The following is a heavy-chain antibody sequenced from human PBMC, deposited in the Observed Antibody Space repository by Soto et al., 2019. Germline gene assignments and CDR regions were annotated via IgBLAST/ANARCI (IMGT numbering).Heavy chain of an antibody. CDR3: ARAEYYDILTGYSTPHYGMDV. J-gene: IGHJ6*02. CDR2: ISYDGSNK. CDR1: GFTFSSYA. V-gene: IGHV3-30-3*01. D-gene: IGHD3-9*01. Sequence: PGGSLRLSCAASGFTFSSYAMHWVRQAPGKGLEWVAVISYDGSNKYYADSVKGRFTISRDNSKNTLYLQMNSLRAEDTAVYYCARAEYYDILTGYSTPHYGMDVWGQGTTVTVSS.